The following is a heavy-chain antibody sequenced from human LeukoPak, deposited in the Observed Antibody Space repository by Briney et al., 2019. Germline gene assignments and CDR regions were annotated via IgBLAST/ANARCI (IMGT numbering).Heavy chain of an antibody. D-gene: IGHD1-26*01. CDR3: ARGGSPPEALGDAFNI. J-gene: IGHJ3*02. V-gene: IGHV3-74*01. Sequence: PGGSLRLSCAASGFTFSSYWMHWVRQAPGKGLVWVSRIKSVGSSTTYADSVKGRFTISRDNAKNTLYLQMNSLRAEDTAVYYCARGGSPPEALGDAFNIWGQGKMVTVSS. CDR2: IKSVGSST. CDR1: GFTFSSYW.